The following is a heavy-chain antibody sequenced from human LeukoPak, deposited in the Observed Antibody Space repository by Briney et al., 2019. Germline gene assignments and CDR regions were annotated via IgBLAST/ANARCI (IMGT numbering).Heavy chain of an antibody. CDR3: ARTMTTVVYFDY. V-gene: IGHV4-30-2*01. CDR1: GGSISSGGYY. D-gene: IGHD4-23*01. Sequence: SETLSLTCTVSGGSISSGGYYWSWIRQPPGKGLEWIGYIYHSGSTYYNPSLKSRVTISVDRSKNQFSLKLSSVTAADTAVYYCARTMTTVVYFDYWGQGTLVTVSS. CDR2: IYHSGST. J-gene: IGHJ4*02.